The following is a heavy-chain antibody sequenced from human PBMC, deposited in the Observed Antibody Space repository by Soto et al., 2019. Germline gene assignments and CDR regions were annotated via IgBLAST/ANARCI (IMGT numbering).Heavy chain of an antibody. CDR1: GFTFSSYA. V-gene: IGHV3-23*01. CDR2: ISGSGDST. Sequence: PGGSLRLSCAASGFTFSSYAMSWVRQAPGKGLEWVSVISGSGDSTYYADSVKGRFTISRDNSKNTLYLQMNSLRAEDTAVYYCARDGMKADDMDVWAQGTMVTVS. J-gene: IGHJ6*02. CDR3: ARDGMKADDMDV. D-gene: IGHD1-26*01.